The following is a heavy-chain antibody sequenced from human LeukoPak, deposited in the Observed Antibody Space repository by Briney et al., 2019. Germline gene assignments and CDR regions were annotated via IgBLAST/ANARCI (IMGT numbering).Heavy chain of an antibody. CDR2: VYYSGST. J-gene: IGHJ5*02. D-gene: IGHD4-17*01. Sequence: MSSETLSLTCTVSGGSISSANYYWAWIRQPPGKGLEWIGDVYYSGSTYYNPSLKSRVTISVDTSKNQFSLKLSSVTAADTAVYYCARGNGDYLAWGQGTLVTVSS. CDR1: GGSISSANYY. V-gene: IGHV4-39*07. CDR3: ARGNGDYLA.